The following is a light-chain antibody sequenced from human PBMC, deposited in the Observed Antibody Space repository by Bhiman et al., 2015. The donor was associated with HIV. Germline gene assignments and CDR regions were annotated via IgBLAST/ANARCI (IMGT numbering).Light chain of an antibody. CDR3: QAWDSGTVI. V-gene: IGLV1-44*01. CDR1: SSQIGSNS. J-gene: IGLJ2*01. CDR2: GNN. Sequence: QSVLTQPPSASGTPGQKVTISCSGSSSQIGSNSVYWYQQLPGTTPKLLIYGNNQRPSGIPERFSGSNSGDTATLIINGAQAIDDGDYYCQAWDSGTVIFGGGTKLTVL.